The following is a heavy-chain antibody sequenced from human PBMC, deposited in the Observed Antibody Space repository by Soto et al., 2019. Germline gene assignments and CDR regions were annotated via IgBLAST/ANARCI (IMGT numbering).Heavy chain of an antibody. CDR2: IYYSGST. D-gene: IGHD2-21*02. Sequence: QVQLQESGPGLVKPSETLSLTCTVSGGSVSSGSYYWSWIRQPPGKGLEWIGYIYYSGSTNYNPSLKGRVTLSVATSKNQFSLKLSSVTAADTAVYYCARGAEAVGPHVVTAGYGMDVWGQGTTVTVSS. CDR1: GGSVSSGSYY. CDR3: ARGAEAVGPHVVTAGYGMDV. V-gene: IGHV4-61*01. J-gene: IGHJ6*02.